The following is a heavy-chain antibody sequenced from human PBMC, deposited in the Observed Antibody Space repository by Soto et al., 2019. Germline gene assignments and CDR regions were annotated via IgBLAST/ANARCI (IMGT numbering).Heavy chain of an antibody. V-gene: IGHV4-59*01. CDR3: EREDWLGRGYGLDL. CDR1: GGSISSYY. D-gene: IGHD3-9*01. CDR2: IYYSGST. Sequence: PSETLSLTCTVSGGSISSYYWSWIRQPPGKGLEWIGYIYYSGSTNYNPSLKSRVTISVDTSKNQFSLKLSSVTAADTAVYYCEREDWLGRGYGLDLWGQGTTVTVSS. J-gene: IGHJ6*02.